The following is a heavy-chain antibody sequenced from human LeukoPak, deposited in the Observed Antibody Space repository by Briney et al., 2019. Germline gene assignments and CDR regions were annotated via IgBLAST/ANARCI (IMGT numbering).Heavy chain of an antibody. CDR2: ISSSSSYI. Sequence: GGSLRLSCAASGFTFSNYVMNWVRQAPGKGLEWVSSISSSSSYIYYADSVKGRFTISRDNAKNSLYLQMNSLRAEDTAVYYCAMEGYSGNYPAYWGQGTLVTVSS. CDR1: GFTFSNYV. CDR3: AMEGYSGNYPAY. V-gene: IGHV3-21*01. D-gene: IGHD1-26*01. J-gene: IGHJ4*02.